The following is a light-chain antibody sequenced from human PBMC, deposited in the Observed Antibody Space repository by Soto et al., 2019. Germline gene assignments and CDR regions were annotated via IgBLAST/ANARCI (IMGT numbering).Light chain of an antibody. J-gene: IGKJ1*01. Sequence: DIQMTQSPSTLSASVGDRVTITCRASQSFSSWLAWYQQKPGKAPKLLIYDASTLQSGVPSRFSGSGSGTDFTLTISCLQSEDFATYYCQQYYSYPRTFGQGTKVDIK. CDR1: QSFSSW. V-gene: IGKV1-5*01. CDR3: QQYYSYPRT. CDR2: DAS.